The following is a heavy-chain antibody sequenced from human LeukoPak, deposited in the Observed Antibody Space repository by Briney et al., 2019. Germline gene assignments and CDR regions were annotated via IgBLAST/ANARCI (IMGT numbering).Heavy chain of an antibody. J-gene: IGHJ4*02. CDR3: ARDRSYYGSGSPLGY. D-gene: IGHD3-10*01. CDR2: IYYSGST. V-gene: IGHV4-59*12. Sequence: SETLSLTCTVSGGSISSYYWSWIRQPPGKGLEWIGYIYYSGSTNYNPSLKSRVTISVDTSKNQFSLKPSSVTAADTAVYYCARDRSYYGSGSPLGYWGQGTLVTVSS. CDR1: GGSISSYY.